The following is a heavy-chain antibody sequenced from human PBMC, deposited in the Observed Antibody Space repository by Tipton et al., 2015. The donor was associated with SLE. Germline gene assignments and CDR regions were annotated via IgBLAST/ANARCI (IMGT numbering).Heavy chain of an antibody. CDR3: ARGPTIFGVASYYFDY. V-gene: IGHV3-74*01. Sequence: SLRLSCAASGFTFSSYWMHWVRQAPGKGLVWVSRINSDGSSTSYADSVKGRFAISRDNAKNTLYLQMNSLRAEDTAVYYCARGPTIFGVASYYFDYWGQGTLVTVSS. D-gene: IGHD3-3*01. CDR1: GFTFSSYW. CDR2: INSDGSST. J-gene: IGHJ4*02.